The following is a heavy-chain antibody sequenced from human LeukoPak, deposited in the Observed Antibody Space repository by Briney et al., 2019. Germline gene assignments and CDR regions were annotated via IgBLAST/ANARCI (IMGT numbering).Heavy chain of an antibody. Sequence: GGSLRLSCAASGFTFSTYWMSWVRQAPGKGLEWVANIKQDGSEKYYVDSVKGRFTISRDNAKNTLYLQMNSLRAEDTAVYYCAKALIGTGGYFQHWGHGALVTVSS. CDR1: GFTFSTYW. CDR2: IKQDGSEK. V-gene: IGHV3-7*03. J-gene: IGHJ1*01. CDR3: AKALIGTGGYFQH. D-gene: IGHD1-1*01.